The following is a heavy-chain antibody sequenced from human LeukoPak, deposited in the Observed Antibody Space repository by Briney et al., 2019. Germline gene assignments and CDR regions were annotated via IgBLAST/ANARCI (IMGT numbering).Heavy chain of an antibody. D-gene: IGHD3-22*01. Sequence: ASVTVSCKASGYTFTGYYMHWVRQAPGQGLEWMGRINPNSGGTNYAQKFQGRVTMTRDTSISTAYMELSRLRSDDTAVYYCARELRLGNWFDPWGQGTLVTVSS. V-gene: IGHV1-2*06. CDR3: ARELRLGNWFDP. CDR2: INPNSGGT. J-gene: IGHJ5*02. CDR1: GYTFTGYY.